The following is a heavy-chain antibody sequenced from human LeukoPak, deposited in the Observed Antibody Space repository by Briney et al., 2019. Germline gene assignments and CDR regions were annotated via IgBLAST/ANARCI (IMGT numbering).Heavy chain of an antibody. CDR1: GYTFTTYD. V-gene: IGHV1-18*01. CDR2: ISAYNGNT. J-gene: IGHJ4*02. CDR3: ASGDYDFWSGYYCSY. D-gene: IGHD3-3*01. Sequence: GASVKVSCKASGYTFTTYDINWVRQAPGQGLEWMGWISAYNGNTNYAQKLQGRVTMTTDTSTSTAYMELRSLRSDDTAVYYCASGDYDFWSGYYCSYWGQGTLVTVSS.